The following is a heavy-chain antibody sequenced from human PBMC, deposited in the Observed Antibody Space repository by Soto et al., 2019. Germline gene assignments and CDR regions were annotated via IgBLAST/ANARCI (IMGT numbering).Heavy chain of an antibody. CDR1: GGSFSGYY. V-gene: IGHV4-34*01. J-gene: IGHJ6*03. Sequence: SETLSLTCAVYGGSFSGYYWSWIRQPPGKGLEWIGEINHSGSTNYNPSLKSRVTMSVDTSKNQFSLKLSSVTAADTAVYYCARLRRYYYYYMDVWGKGTTVTVSS. CDR3: ARLRRYYYYYMDV. CDR2: INHSGST.